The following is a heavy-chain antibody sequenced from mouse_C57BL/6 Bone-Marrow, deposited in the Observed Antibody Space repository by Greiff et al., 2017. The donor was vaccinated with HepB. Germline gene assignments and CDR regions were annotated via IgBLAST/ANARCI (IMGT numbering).Heavy chain of an antibody. D-gene: IGHD1-1*01. Sequence: VQLQQSGPELVKPGASVKISCKASGYAFSSSWMNWVKQRPGKGLEWLGRIYPGDGDTNYNGKFKGKATLTADKSSSTAYMQLSSLTSEDSAVYVCARGGYYGSSPAWFAYWGQGTLVTVSA. CDR1: GYAFSSSW. V-gene: IGHV1-82*01. CDR3: ARGGYYGSSPAWFAY. J-gene: IGHJ3*01. CDR2: IYPGDGDT.